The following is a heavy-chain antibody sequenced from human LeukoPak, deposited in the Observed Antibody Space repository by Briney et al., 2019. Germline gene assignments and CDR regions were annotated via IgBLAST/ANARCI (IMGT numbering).Heavy chain of an antibody. CDR2: ITADGSFS. J-gene: IGHJ4*02. Sequence: GGSLRLSCAASGFNVDDYAMHWVRLVPGKGLEWVCLITADGSFSYYADSVRGRFTISRDSGKNSVYVQMSSLSSEDTALYYCAKDVSRYFDWLFDFWSQGTLATVSS. D-gene: IGHD3-9*01. CDR1: GFNVDDYA. V-gene: IGHV3-43*02. CDR3: AKDVSRYFDWLFDF.